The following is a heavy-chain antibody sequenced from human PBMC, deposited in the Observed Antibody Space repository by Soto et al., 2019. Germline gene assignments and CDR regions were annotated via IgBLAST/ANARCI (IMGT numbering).Heavy chain of an antibody. CDR2: VYFSGST. V-gene: IGHV4-61*01. CDR3: ARIDGDYGHNWFDP. Sequence: SETLSLTCTVSGASVSSASYYWAWLRQPPGRGLEWIGSVYFSGSTSYIPSLKSRVTVSVDTSKNQFSLNLASVTASDSAVYYCARIDGDYGHNWFDPWGQGTLVTVSS. D-gene: IGHD4-17*01. CDR1: GASVSSASYY. J-gene: IGHJ5*02.